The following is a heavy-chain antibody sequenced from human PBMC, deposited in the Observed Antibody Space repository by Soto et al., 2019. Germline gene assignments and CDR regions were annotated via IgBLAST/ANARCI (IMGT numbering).Heavy chain of an antibody. CDR1: GGSISSSSYY. Sequence: QLQLQESGPGLVKPSETLSLTCTVSGGSISSSSYYWGWIRQPPGKGLEWIGSIYYSGSTYYNPSLKSRVTISVDTSKNQFSLKLSSVTAADTAVYYCARHVRLLEWLLREFDYWGQGTLVTVSS. CDR2: IYYSGST. CDR3: ARHVRLLEWLLREFDY. V-gene: IGHV4-39*01. D-gene: IGHD3-3*01. J-gene: IGHJ4*02.